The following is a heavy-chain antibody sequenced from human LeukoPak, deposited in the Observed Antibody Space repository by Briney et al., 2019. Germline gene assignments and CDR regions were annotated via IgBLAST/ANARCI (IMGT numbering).Heavy chain of an antibody. D-gene: IGHD3-9*01. CDR2: INPNSGGT. V-gene: IGHV1-2*02. CDR1: GYTFTGYY. Sequence: GASVKVSCKASGYTFTGYYMHWVRQAPGQGLEWMGWINPNSGGTNYAQKFQGRVTMTRDTSISTAYMELSRLRSDDTAVYYCARVPFYDILTGEPNWHLDLWGRGTLVTVSS. J-gene: IGHJ2*01. CDR3: ARVPFYDILTGEPNWHLDL.